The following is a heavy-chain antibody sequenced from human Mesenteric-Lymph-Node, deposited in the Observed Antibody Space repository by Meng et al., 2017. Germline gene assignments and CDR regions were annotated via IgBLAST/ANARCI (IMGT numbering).Heavy chain of an antibody. Sequence: GESLKISCAASGFTFSSYSMNWVRQAPGKGLEWVSSISSSSSYIYYVDSVKGRFTISRNNAKNSLYLQMNSLRAEDTAVYYCARGQTGDTAMVSDYWGQGTLVTVSS. CDR3: ARGQTGDTAMVSDY. D-gene: IGHD5-18*01. CDR1: GFTFSSYS. J-gene: IGHJ4*02. CDR2: ISSSSSYI. V-gene: IGHV3-21*01.